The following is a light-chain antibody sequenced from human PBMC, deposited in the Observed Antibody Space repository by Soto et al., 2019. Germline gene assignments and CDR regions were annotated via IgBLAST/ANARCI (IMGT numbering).Light chain of an antibody. V-gene: IGKV3-15*01. Sequence: EIMMTQSPANVSVFPGERATLSCRASQSIDSDLAWYQQKPGHVPRLLIYGASTRATGVPARFSGSGSGTEFTLTIIRLQSVDFAVYYRQHYSHWRTFGPGTKVEIK. CDR3: QHYSHWRT. J-gene: IGKJ1*01. CDR1: QSIDSD. CDR2: GAS.